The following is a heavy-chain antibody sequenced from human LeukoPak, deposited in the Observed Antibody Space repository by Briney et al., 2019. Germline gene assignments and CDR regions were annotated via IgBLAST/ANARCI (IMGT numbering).Heavy chain of an antibody. CDR3: ARVVGATDGLQHIDY. D-gene: IGHD1-26*01. Sequence: PSETLSLTCTVSGVSISSGDYYWSWIRQPPGKGLEWIGYIYYSGSTYYNPSLKSRVTISVDTSKNQFSLKLSSVTAADTAVYYCARVVGATDGLQHIDYWGQGTLVTVSS. V-gene: IGHV4-30-4*01. CDR1: GVSISSGDYY. J-gene: IGHJ4*02. CDR2: IYYSGST.